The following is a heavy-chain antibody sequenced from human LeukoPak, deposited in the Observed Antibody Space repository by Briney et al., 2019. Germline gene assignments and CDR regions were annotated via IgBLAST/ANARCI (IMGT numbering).Heavy chain of an antibody. CDR3: ARGGKELLWFGESPLDV. D-gene: IGHD3-10*01. CDR1: GYTFTGYY. J-gene: IGHJ6*04. CDR2: INPNSGGT. V-gene: IGHV1-2*02. Sequence: ASVKVSCKASGYTFTGYYMHWVRQAPGQGLEWMGWINPNSGGTNYAQKFQGRVTMTRDTSISTAYMELSRLRSDDTAVYYCARGGKELLWFGESPLDVWGKGTTVTISS.